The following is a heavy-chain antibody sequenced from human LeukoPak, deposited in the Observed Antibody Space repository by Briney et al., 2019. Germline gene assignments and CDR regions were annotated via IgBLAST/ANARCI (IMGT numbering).Heavy chain of an antibody. CDR2: ISAYNGNT. CDR1: GYTFTSYG. J-gene: IGHJ4*02. D-gene: IGHD1-26*01. Sequence: ASVKVSCKASGYTFTSYGISWVRQAPGQGLEWMGWISAYNGNTNYAQKLQGRVTMTTDTSTSTAYMELRSLRSDDTAVYYCAREMAYSGSPYYFDYWGQGILVTVSS. CDR3: AREMAYSGSPYYFDY. V-gene: IGHV1-18*01.